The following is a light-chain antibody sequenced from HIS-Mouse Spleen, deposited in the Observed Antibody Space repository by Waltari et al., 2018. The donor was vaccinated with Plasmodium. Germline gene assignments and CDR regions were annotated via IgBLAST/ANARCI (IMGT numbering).Light chain of an antibody. Sequence: DIQMTQSPSSLSASVGDRVNITCQASQDISNYLNWYKQKPGKAPKLLIYDASNLETGVPSRFSGSGSGTDFTFTISSLQPEDIATYYCQQYDNLPPLFTFGPGTKVDIK. CDR3: QQYDNLPPLFT. CDR1: QDISNY. CDR2: DAS. V-gene: IGKV1-33*01. J-gene: IGKJ3*01.